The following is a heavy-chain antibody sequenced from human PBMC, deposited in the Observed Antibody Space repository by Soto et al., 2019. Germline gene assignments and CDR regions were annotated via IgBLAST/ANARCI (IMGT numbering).Heavy chain of an antibody. J-gene: IGHJ4*02. Sequence: QVQLQESGPGLVKPSETLSLTCTVSGGSISSYYWSWIRQPPGKGLEWMGYIYYSGSTNYNPSLKSRVTISVDTSKTQISLKLSSVTAADTAVYYCARRYGSCFDYWGQGTRVTVSS. CDR3: ARRYGSCFDY. D-gene: IGHD5-18*01. CDR2: IYYSGST. V-gene: IGHV4-59*12. CDR1: GGSISSYY.